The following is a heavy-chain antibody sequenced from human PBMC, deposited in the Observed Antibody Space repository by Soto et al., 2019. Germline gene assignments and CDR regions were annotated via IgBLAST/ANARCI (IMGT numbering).Heavy chain of an antibody. J-gene: IGHJ4*02. D-gene: IGHD1-26*01. CDR1: AFTFSSYA. Sequence: QVQLVESGGGVVQPGRSLRLSCAASAFTFSSYAMHWVRQAPGKGLEWVAVISYDGSNKYYADSVKGRFTISRDNSKNTLYLQMNSLRAEDTAVYYCASGRYSTGLDYWGQGTLVTVSS. CDR2: ISYDGSNK. CDR3: ASGRYSTGLDY. V-gene: IGHV3-30-3*01.